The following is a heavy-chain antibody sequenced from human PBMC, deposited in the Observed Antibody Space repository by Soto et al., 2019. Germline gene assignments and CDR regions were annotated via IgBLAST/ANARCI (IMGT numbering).Heavy chain of an antibody. CDR2: ISPDGSTT. CDR3: VRPRYDGSGTPFDY. CDR1: GFTLSGYW. V-gene: IGHV3-74*01. D-gene: IGHD3-22*01. J-gene: IGHJ4*02. Sequence: HLAESGGGLVQPGGSLRHSCEASGFTLSGYWMHWVRQVPGKGLVWVSRISPDGSTTTHADSVKGRFTISRDNARNTLYLQMNSLRPEDTAVYYCVRPRYDGSGTPFDYWGQGTLVTVSS.